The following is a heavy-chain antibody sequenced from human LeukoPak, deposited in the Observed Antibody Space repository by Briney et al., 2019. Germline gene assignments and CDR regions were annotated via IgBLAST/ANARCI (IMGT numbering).Heavy chain of an antibody. V-gene: IGHV3-23*01. D-gene: IGHD3-22*01. Sequence: GGSLRLSCAASGFTFSSYAMSWVRQAPGKGLEWVSAISGSGGSTYYADSVKGRFTISRDNSKNSLYLQMNSLRAEDTAVYYCARGLYYYDSSGENWFDPWGQGTLVTVSS. J-gene: IGHJ5*02. CDR1: GFTFSSYA. CDR3: ARGLYYYDSSGENWFDP. CDR2: ISGSGGST.